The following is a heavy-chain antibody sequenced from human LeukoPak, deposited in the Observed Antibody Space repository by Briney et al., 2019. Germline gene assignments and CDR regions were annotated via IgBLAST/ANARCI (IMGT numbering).Heavy chain of an antibody. CDR3: AKDSYYDFWSGYGYFDY. Sequence: QPGRSLRLSCAASGFTFDDYAMHWVRQAPGKGLEWVSGISWNSGSIGYADSVKGRFTISRDNAKNSLYLQMNSLRAEDTALYYCAKDSYYDFWSGYGYFDYWGQGTLVTVSS. CDR1: GFTFDDYA. J-gene: IGHJ4*02. V-gene: IGHV3-9*01. CDR2: ISWNSGSI. D-gene: IGHD3-3*01.